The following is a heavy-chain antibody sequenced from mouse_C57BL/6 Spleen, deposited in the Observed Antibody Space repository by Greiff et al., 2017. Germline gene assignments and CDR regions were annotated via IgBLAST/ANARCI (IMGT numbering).Heavy chain of an antibody. V-gene: IGHV2-2*01. D-gene: IGHD2-4*01. CDR2: IWSGGST. CDR3: ARNGGLYYEFAY. Sequence: VQLQQSGPGLVQPSQSLSITCTVSGFSLTSYGVHWVRQSPGKGLEWLGVIWSGGSTDYNAAFISRLSISKDNSKSQVFFKMNSLQADDTAIYYCARNGGLYYEFAYWGQGTLVTVSA. CDR1: GFSLTSYG. J-gene: IGHJ3*01.